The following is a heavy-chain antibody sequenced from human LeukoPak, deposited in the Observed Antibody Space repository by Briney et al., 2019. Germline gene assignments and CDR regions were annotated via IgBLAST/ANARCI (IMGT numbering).Heavy chain of an antibody. V-gene: IGHV3-7*01. CDR1: GFTFSSYW. CDR2: IKQDGSEK. J-gene: IGHJ4*02. Sequence: GGSLRLSCAAPGFTFSSYWMSWVRQAPGKGLEWVANIKQDGSEKYYVDSVKGRFTISRDNAKNSLYLQMNSLRAEDTAVYYCARDDIVVVTAPDYWGQGTLVTVSS. CDR3: ARDDIVVVTAPDY. D-gene: IGHD2-21*02.